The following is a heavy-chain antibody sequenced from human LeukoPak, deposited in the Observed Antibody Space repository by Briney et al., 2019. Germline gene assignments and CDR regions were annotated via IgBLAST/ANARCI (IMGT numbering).Heavy chain of an antibody. Sequence: VASVKVSCKASGYTFTGYYMHWVRQAPGQGLEWMGWINPNSGGTNYAQKFQGRVTMTRDTSISTAYMELSRLRSDDTAVYYCASSKNYYASGDDAFDIWGQGTMVTVSS. J-gene: IGHJ3*02. CDR1: GYTFTGYY. CDR2: INPNSGGT. V-gene: IGHV1-2*02. D-gene: IGHD3-10*01. CDR3: ASSKNYYASGDDAFDI.